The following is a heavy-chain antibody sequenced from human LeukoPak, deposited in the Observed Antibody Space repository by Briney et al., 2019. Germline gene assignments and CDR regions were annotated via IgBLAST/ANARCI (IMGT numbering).Heavy chain of an antibody. CDR1: GYTFISYD. J-gene: IGHJ3*02. CDR3: TRVPRTAVGI. Sequence: GASVKVSCKASGYTFISYDINWVRQATGQGLEWMGYMNPNSGNTRYAQKFQGRVTMTRNTSISTAYMELSSLRSEDTAVYYCTRVPRTAVGIWDQGTMVTVSS. CDR2: MNPNSGNT. D-gene: IGHD6-19*01. V-gene: IGHV1-8*01.